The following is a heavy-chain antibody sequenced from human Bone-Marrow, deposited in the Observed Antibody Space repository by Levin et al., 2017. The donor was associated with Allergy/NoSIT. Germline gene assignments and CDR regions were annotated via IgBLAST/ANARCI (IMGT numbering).Heavy chain of an antibody. CDR3: ARALAWMEWLFFDY. J-gene: IGHJ4*02. CDR1: GFTFSSYE. V-gene: IGHV3-48*03. CDR2: ISSSGSTI. Sequence: SGGSLRLSCAASGFTFSSYEMNWVRQAPGKGLEWVSYISSSGSTIYYADSVKGRFTISRDNAKNSLYLQMNSLRAEDTAVYYCARALAWMEWLFFDYWGQGTLVTVSS. D-gene: IGHD3-3*01.